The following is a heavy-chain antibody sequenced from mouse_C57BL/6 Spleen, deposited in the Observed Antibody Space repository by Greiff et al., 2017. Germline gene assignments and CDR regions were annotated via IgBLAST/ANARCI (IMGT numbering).Heavy chain of an antibody. CDR2: IRNKANGYTT. CDR3: ARYYPKAYFDY. Sequence: EVQGVESGGGLVQPGGSLSLSCAASGFTFTDYYMSWVSQPPGKALEWLGFIRNKANGYTTEYSASVKGRFTISRDNSQSILYLQMNALRAEDSATYYCARYYPKAYFDYWGQGTTLTVSS. CDR1: GFTFTDYY. V-gene: IGHV7-3*01. J-gene: IGHJ2*01.